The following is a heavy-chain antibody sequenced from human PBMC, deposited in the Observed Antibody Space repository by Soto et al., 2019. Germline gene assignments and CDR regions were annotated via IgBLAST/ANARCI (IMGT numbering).Heavy chain of an antibody. CDR3: ARVPQRGYSLYSGISDV. CDR1: GGSINTYY. Sequence: PSETLSLTCTVSGGSINTYYWYWTWHPDGQGMEWEGRGFSSWHSSTNPSLNGQVTISVDMSKTQFSLRLSSVTAGHTAVYYCARVPQRGYSLYSGISDVWGRESTDTVS. D-gene: IGHD5-18*01. V-gene: IGHV4-4*07. CDR2: GFSSWHS. J-gene: IGHJ6*02.